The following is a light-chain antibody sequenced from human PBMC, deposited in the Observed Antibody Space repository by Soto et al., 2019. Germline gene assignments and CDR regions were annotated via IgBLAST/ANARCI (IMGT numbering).Light chain of an antibody. V-gene: IGKV3-20*01. CDR2: GAS. CDR3: QQYGSSPFT. Sequence: EIVLTQSPGTLSLSPGERATLSCRASQSVSSSYLAWYQQNPGQAPRLLIYGASSRATGIPDRFSGSGSGTDVTLTISRLEPEDFAVYYCQQYGSSPFTFGGGTKVEIK. J-gene: IGKJ4*01. CDR1: QSVSSSY.